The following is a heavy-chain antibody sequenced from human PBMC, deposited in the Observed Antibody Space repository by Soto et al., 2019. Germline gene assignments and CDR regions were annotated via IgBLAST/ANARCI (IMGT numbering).Heavy chain of an antibody. Sequence: ASVKVSCKASGYTFTSYAMHWVRRAPGQRLEWMGWINAGNGNTKYSQKFQGRVTITRDTSASTAYMELSSLRSEDTAVYYCARPRGYSSSSAYFDYWGQGTLVTVSS. V-gene: IGHV1-3*01. CDR3: ARPRGYSSSSAYFDY. J-gene: IGHJ4*02. CDR2: INAGNGNT. D-gene: IGHD6-6*01. CDR1: GYTFTSYA.